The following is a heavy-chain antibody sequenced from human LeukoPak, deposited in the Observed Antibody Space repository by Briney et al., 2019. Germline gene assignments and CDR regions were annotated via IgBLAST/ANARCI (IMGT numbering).Heavy chain of an antibody. J-gene: IGHJ6*03. D-gene: IGHD5-12*01. Sequence: SETLSLTCTVSGGSISSSSYYWGWIRQPPGKGLEWIGNIYYSGSTYYSPSLKSRVTISVDTSKNQFSLKLSSVTAADTAVYYCARLSGYGLHYYYYMDVWGKGTTVTVSS. CDR3: ARLSGYGLHYYYYMDV. V-gene: IGHV4-39*07. CDR1: GGSISSSSYY. CDR2: IYYSGST.